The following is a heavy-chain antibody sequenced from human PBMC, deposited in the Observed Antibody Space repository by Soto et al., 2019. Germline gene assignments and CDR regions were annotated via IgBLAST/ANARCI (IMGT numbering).Heavy chain of an antibody. J-gene: IGHJ6*03. CDR3: ARDIEYYYYYYMDV. Sequence: GGSLRLSCAASGFTFSSYWMSWVRQAPGKGLEWVANIKQDGSEKYYVDSVKGRFTISRDNAKNSLYLQMNSLRAEDTAVYYCARDIEYYYYYYMDVWGKGTTVTVSS. CDR1: GFTFSSYW. V-gene: IGHV3-7*01. CDR2: IKQDGSEK.